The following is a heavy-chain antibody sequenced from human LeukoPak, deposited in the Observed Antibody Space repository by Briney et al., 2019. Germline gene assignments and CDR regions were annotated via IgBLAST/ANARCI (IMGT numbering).Heavy chain of an antibody. J-gene: IGHJ4*02. CDR3: ASPGYSSGWCSGGGEAYYFDY. CDR1: GGSISSSNW. CDR2: IYHSRST. Sequence: SETLSLTCAVSGGSISSSNWWSWVRQPPGEGLGGSGEIYHSRSTNYNPPLRSRVTISVDKSMNQFSLKLSSVTAADTAVYYCASPGYSSGWCSGGGEAYYFDYWGQGTPVTVSS. D-gene: IGHD6-19*01. V-gene: IGHV4-4*02.